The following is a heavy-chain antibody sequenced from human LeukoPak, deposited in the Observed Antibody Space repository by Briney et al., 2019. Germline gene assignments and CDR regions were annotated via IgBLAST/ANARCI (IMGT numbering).Heavy chain of an antibody. CDR2: VYTSGST. J-gene: IGHJ6*03. D-gene: IGHD6-13*01. CDR3: AREGISAGATWYYYYMDV. V-gene: IGHV4-4*07. CDR1: GGSISSYY. Sequence: SETLSLTCTVSGGSISSYYWSWIRQPAGKGLEWIGRVYTSGSTNFNPSLKSRVTMSVDTSRNQFSLKLTSVTAADTAVYYCAREGISAGATWYYYYMDVWGKGTTVTVSS.